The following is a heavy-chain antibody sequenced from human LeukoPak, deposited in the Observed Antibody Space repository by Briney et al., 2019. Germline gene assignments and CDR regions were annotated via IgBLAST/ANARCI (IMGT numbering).Heavy chain of an antibody. CDR2: IYYSGNT. D-gene: IGHD3-3*01. CDR1: GGSFSGYY. Sequence: SETLSLTCAVYGGSFSGYYWGWIRQPPGKGLEWIGSIYYSGNTYYNPSLKSRVTISVDTSKNQFSLQLNSVTPEDTAVYYCARGYGSGYWSVWGQGTLVTVSS. CDR3: ARGYGSGYWSV. J-gene: IGHJ4*02. V-gene: IGHV4-34*01.